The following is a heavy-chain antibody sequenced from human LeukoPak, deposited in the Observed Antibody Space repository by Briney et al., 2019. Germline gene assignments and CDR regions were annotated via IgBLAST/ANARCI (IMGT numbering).Heavy chain of an antibody. CDR2: IYTSGST. Sequence: SETLSLTCTVSGGSISSYYWSWIRQPAGKGLEWIGRIYTSGSTNYNPSLKSRVTMSVDTSKNQLSLKLSSVTAADTAVYYCARVGNLQYQNWFDPWGQGTLVTVSS. V-gene: IGHV4-4*07. D-gene: IGHD2-2*01. CDR3: ARVGNLQYQNWFDP. CDR1: GGSISSYY. J-gene: IGHJ5*02.